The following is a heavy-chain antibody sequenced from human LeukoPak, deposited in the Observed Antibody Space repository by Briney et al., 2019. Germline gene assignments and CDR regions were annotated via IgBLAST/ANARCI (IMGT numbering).Heavy chain of an antibody. CDR2: ISYGGSNK. D-gene: IGHD5-18*01. Sequence: GSLRLSCAASGFTFSSYGMHWVRQAPGKGLEWVAVISYGGSNKYYADSVKGRFTISRDNSKNTLYLQMNSLRAEDTAVYYCAKDHGYSYGNFDYWGQGTLVTVSS. CDR3: AKDHGYSYGNFDY. J-gene: IGHJ4*02. CDR1: GFTFSSYG. V-gene: IGHV3-30*18.